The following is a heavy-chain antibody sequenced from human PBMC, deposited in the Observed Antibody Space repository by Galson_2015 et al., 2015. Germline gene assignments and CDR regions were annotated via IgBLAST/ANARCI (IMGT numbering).Heavy chain of an antibody. D-gene: IGHD3-10*01. V-gene: IGHV4-4*02. CDR3: ARALGSYYYGSGSYYMS. Sequence: LSLTCAVSGGSISNSNWWSWVRQPPGKGLEWIGEIYHSGSTNYNPSLKSRVTISVDKSKNQFSLKLSSVTAADTAVYYCARALGSYYYGSGSYYMSWGQGTLVTVSS. CDR2: IYHSGST. J-gene: IGHJ4*02. CDR1: GGSISNSNW.